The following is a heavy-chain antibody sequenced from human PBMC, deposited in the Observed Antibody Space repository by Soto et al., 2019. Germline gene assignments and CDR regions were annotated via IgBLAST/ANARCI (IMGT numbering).Heavy chain of an antibody. CDR3: AREGTYCSSTSCYNYYYYYMDV. Sequence: QVQLVESGGGVVQPGRSLRLSCAASGFTFSSYGMHWVRQAPGKGLEWVAVIWYDGSKKYYADSVKGRFTISRDNSKNTLYLQMNSLRAEDTAVYYCAREGTYCSSTSCYNYYYYYMDVWGKGTTVTVSS. V-gene: IGHV3-33*01. D-gene: IGHD2-2*02. CDR1: GFTFSSYG. CDR2: IWYDGSKK. J-gene: IGHJ6*03.